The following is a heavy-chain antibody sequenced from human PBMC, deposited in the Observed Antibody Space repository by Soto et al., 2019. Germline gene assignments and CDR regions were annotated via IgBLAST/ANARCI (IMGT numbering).Heavy chain of an antibody. CDR3: AREVGRHSGGIDD. CDR1: GGTFSSYA. J-gene: IGHJ4*02. V-gene: IGHV1-69*01. Sequence: QVQLVQSGSEVKKTGSSVKVSCKGSGGTFSSYAIKCGRQAPGQGLEWMGAIIPIFGTANYEEKFQGRVTMTADESKSTGYTALGSRRSEDTAVYYCAREVGRHSGGIDDWGQGTQVTVSS. CDR2: IIPIFGTA. D-gene: IGHD1-26*01.